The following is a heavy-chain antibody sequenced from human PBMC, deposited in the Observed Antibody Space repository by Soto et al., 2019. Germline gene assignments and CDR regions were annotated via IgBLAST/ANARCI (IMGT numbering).Heavy chain of an antibody. D-gene: IGHD3-9*01. CDR1: GFTFSSYA. Sequence: GGSLRLSCAASGFTFSSYAMHWVRQAPGKGLEWVAVISYDGSNKYYADSVKGRFTIPRDNSKNTLYLQMNSLRAEDTAVYYCARDILTGNVHYYGMDVWGKGTTVTVS. CDR2: ISYDGSNK. V-gene: IGHV3-30-3*01. J-gene: IGHJ6*04. CDR3: ARDILTGNVHYYGMDV.